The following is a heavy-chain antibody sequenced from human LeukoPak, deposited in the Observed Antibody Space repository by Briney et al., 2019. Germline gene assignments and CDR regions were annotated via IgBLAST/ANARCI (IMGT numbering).Heavy chain of an antibody. J-gene: IGHJ4*01. CDR3: AEAHVTTCSGAYSYPFDY. CDR1: GFTLSSYD. CDR2: ISFSGST. V-gene: IGHV3-23*01. D-gene: IGHD2-15*01. Sequence: ASGSLSLTCAASGFTLSSYDLSWIRQGPGKGLEWVSAISFSGSTYHDDSLKSRFTISIDSSKNTLYLQLNTLTAADAAVYYCAEAHVTTCSGAYSYPFDYWSQGTLVTVSS.